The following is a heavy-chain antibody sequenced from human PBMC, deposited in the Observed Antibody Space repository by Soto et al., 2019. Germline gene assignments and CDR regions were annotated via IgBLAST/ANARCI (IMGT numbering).Heavy chain of an antibody. CDR3: ARGYCPDP. Sequence: EVQLVESGGGLVQPGGSLRLACAASGFTVSRTYMSWVRQAPGKGLEWVSVIYSDDSTYYADSVKGRFTISRDNSKNTLYLQMNSLRAEDTAVYYCARGYCPDPWGRGTLVTVSS. D-gene: IGHD2-15*01. V-gene: IGHV3-66*01. CDR1: GFTVSRTY. CDR2: IYSDDST. J-gene: IGHJ5*02.